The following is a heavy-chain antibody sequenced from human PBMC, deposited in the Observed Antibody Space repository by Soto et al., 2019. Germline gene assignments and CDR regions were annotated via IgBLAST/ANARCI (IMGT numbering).Heavy chain of an antibody. CDR2: IIPVLGIP. J-gene: IGHJ4*02. CDR3: ARVVDFYFDD. D-gene: IGHD5-12*01. V-gene: IGHV1-69*02. Sequence: QVQLVQSGAELKKPGSSVKVSCMSSGGTLSSDSFSWVRQAPGQGLEWMGRIIPVLGIPNYAQKFQGRLTISADRSTTIGCMELSSLTSEDTAVYYCARVVDFYFDDWGQGTMVTVSS. CDR1: GGTLSSDS.